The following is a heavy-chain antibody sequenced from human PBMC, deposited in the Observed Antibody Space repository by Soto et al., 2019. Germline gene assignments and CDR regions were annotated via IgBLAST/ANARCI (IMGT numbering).Heavy chain of an antibody. J-gene: IGHJ4*02. Sequence: QITLKESGPTLVKPTQPLTLTCTFSGFSLDTSGVAVGWIRQTPGKGLEWLSVIYWDDDKRSSPSLRSRLTSTKDNSKNQAVLKLTNMDPADTATYYCAHRHRASGGLFDYWGQGTLVTVSS. V-gene: IGHV2-5*02. CDR2: IYWDDDK. D-gene: IGHD3-10*01. CDR3: AHRHRASGGLFDY. CDR1: GFSLDTSGVA.